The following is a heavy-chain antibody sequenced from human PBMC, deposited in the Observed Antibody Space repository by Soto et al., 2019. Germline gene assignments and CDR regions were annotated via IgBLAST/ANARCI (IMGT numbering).Heavy chain of an antibody. CDR2: IYWDDDK. J-gene: IGHJ3*02. Sequence: SGPTLVNPTQTLTLTCTFSGFSLSTSGVGVGWIRQPPGKALEWLALIYWDDDKRYSPSLKSRLTITKDTSKNQVVLTMTNMDPVDTATYYCAHSPVTMIVVAHISLRPGAFDIWGQGTMVTVSS. CDR1: GFSLSTSGVG. CDR3: AHSPVTMIVVAHISLRPGAFDI. D-gene: IGHD3-22*01. V-gene: IGHV2-5*02.